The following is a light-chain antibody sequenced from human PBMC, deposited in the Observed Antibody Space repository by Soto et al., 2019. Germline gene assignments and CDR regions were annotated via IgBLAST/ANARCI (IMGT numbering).Light chain of an antibody. CDR3: QQYNNWPRA. V-gene: IGKV3-15*01. Sequence: EIVMTQSPATLSVSPGERVTLSCRASQSVSSNLAWYQQKPGQAPRLLIYGASTRATGIPDRFNGSGSGTEFPLTISSLQSEDFAVYYCQQYNNWPRAFGGGTQVEIK. J-gene: IGKJ4*01. CDR2: GAS. CDR1: QSVSSN.